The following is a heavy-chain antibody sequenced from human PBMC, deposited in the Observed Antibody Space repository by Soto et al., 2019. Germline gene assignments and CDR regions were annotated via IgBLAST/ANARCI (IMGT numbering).Heavy chain of an antibody. CDR3: ARDRYSSGWSGGDYYYYGMDV. CDR2: TYYRSKWYN. CDR1: WDSFCSNIAA. D-gene: IGHD6-19*01. Sequence: SQTLSLTFAISWDSFCSNIAACNWIRQSPSRGLEWLGRTYYRSKWYNDYAVSVKSRITINPDTSKNQFSLQLNSVAPEDTAVYYCARDRYSSGWSGGDYYYYGMDVWGQGTTVTVSS. J-gene: IGHJ6*02. V-gene: IGHV6-1*01.